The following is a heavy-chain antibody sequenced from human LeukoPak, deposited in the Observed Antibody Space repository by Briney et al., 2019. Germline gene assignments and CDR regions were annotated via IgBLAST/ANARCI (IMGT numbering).Heavy chain of an antibody. V-gene: IGHV4-34*01. CDR2: INHSGST. D-gene: IGHD1-20*01. CDR3: ARGWLTGTTTLDY. CDR1: GGSFSGYY. Sequence: SETLSLTCAVYGGSFSGYYWSWIRQPPGKGLEWIGEINHSGSTNYNPSLKSRVTISVDTSKNQFSLKLSSVTAANTAVYYCARGWLTGTTTLDYWGQGTLVTVSS. J-gene: IGHJ4*02.